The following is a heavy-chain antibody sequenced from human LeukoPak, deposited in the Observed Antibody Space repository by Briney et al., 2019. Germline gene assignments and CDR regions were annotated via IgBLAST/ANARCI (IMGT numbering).Heavy chain of an antibody. CDR3: AREYTSDAFDI. J-gene: IGHJ3*02. D-gene: IGHD5-18*01. CDR1: EFTFSSS. CDR2: IGSSSSTI. Sequence: GGSLRLSCAASEFTFSSSMNWVRQAPGKGPEWISYIGSSSSTIYYADSVKGRFTISRDNAKNSLYLQMNSLRAEDTAVYYCAREYTSDAFDIWGQGTLVTVSS. V-gene: IGHV3-48*04.